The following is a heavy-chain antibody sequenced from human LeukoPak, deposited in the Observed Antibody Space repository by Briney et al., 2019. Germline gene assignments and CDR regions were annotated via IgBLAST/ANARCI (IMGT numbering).Heavy chain of an antibody. CDR1: GYTFSVFR. V-gene: IGHV1-2*02. CDR2: INPNRGGT. D-gene: IGHD5-18*01. CDR3: ASAYRYRY. J-gene: IGHJ4*02. Sequence: ASVTETRKASGYTFSVFRLDWVRQAPGQRLEWMGWINPNRGGTDYAQKFQGRVTMTRDTSISTAYMELSRLRYDDTAVYYSASAYRYRYWGQGTLVTVSS.